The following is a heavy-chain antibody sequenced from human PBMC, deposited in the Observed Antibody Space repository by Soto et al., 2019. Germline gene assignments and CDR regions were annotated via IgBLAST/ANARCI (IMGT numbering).Heavy chain of an antibody. CDR3: AGQWAAGYGAFDP. V-gene: IGHV4-4*02. J-gene: IGHJ5*02. Sequence: QVKLQESGPGLEKPSGTLSLTCAVSGGSISNNRWWTWVRQAPGKGLEWSGEIHDRGSTNYNLSLKSRATVSIDRSKNQFSLERRAVTAADTAVYYCAGQWAAGYGAFDPWGQGTLVTVSS. CDR2: IHDRGST. CDR1: GGSISNNRW. D-gene: IGHD3-9*01.